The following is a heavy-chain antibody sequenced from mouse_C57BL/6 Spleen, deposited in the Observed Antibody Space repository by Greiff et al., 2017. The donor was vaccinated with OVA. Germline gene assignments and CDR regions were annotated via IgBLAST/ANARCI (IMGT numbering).Heavy chain of an antibody. Sequence: ESGPGLVKPSQSLSLTCSVTGYSITSGYYWNWIRQFPGNKLEWMGYISYDGSNNYNPSLKNRISITRDTSKNQFFLKLNSVTTEDTATYYCARDLYYGSSMAWFAYWGQGTLVTVSA. J-gene: IGHJ3*01. V-gene: IGHV3-6*01. D-gene: IGHD1-1*01. CDR1: GYSITSGYY. CDR3: ARDLYYGSSMAWFAY. CDR2: ISYDGSN.